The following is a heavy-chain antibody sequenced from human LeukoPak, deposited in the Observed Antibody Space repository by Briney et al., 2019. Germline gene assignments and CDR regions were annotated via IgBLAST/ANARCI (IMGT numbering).Heavy chain of an antibody. CDR2: ISYDGSNK. CDR3: ARSYIAAAGTRWFDP. J-gene: IGHJ5*02. V-gene: IGHV3-30*03. D-gene: IGHD6-13*01. CDR1: GFSFSNYG. Sequence: GGSLRLSCAASGFSFSNYGIHWVRQAPGKGLEWVAVISYDGSNKYYADSVRGRFTISRDNSKNTLYLQMNSLRAEDTAVYYCARSYIAAAGTRWFDPWGQGTLVTVSS.